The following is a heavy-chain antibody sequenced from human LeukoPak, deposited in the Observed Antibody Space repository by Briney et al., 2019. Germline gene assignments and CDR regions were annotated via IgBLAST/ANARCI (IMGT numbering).Heavy chain of an antibody. CDR3: ARESGSSGPTDSPELDY. V-gene: IGHV1-69*05. CDR2: IIPIFGTA. J-gene: IGHJ4*02. CDR1: GGTFSSYA. Sequence: GASVKVSCKASGGTFSSYAISWVRQAPGQGLEWMGRIIPIFGTANYAQKFQGRVTITTDESTSTAYMELSSLRSDDTAVYYCARESGSSGPTDSPELDYWGQGTLVTVSS. D-gene: IGHD3-10*01.